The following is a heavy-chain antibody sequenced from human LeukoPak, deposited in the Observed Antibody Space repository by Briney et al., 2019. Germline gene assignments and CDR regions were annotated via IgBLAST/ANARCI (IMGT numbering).Heavy chain of an antibody. Sequence: PSETLSLTCTVSGGSISSYYWSWIRQPPGKGLEWIGYIYYSGSTNYNPSLKSRVTISVDTSKNQFSLKLSSVPAADTAVYYCARVATIGPFDYWGQGTLVTVSS. CDR3: ARVATIGPFDY. D-gene: IGHD5-12*01. CDR1: GGSISSYY. J-gene: IGHJ4*02. CDR2: IYYSGST. V-gene: IGHV4-59*01.